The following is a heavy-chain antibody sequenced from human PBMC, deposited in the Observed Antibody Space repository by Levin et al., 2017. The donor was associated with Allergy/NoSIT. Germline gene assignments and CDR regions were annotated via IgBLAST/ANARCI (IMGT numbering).Heavy chain of an antibody. CDR2: ISGSGGST. J-gene: IGHJ3*02. V-gene: IGHV3-23*01. CDR3: AKDELNAYYYGSGSYYNSPSAFDI. CDR1: GFTFSSYA. D-gene: IGHD3-10*01. Sequence: GGSLRLSCAASGFTFSSYAMSWVRQAPGKGLEWVSAISGSGGSTYYADSVKGRFTISRDNSKNTLYLQMNSLRAEDTAVYYCAKDELNAYYYGSGSYYNSPSAFDIWGQGTMVTVSS.